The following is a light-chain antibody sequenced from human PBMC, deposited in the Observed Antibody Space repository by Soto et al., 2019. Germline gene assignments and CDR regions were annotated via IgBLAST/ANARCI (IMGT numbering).Light chain of an antibody. CDR3: MEALQSPRT. J-gene: IGKJ2*01. CDR2: LGS. V-gene: IGKV2-28*01. Sequence: IVMTQSPLSLPVTPGEPASISCRSSQSLLHSNGYNYLDWYMQKPGQSPHLLIYLGSNRASGVPAMFSGSGSGTDFTLKISRVEAEYVGVYYYMEALQSPRTFGQGTKLEIK. CDR1: QSLLHSNGYNY.